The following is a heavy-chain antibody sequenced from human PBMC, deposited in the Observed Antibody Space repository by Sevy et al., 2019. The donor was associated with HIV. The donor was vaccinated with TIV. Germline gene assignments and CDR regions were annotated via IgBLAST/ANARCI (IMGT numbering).Heavy chain of an antibody. CDR1: GYTFTTYD. CDR3: ARGGNGDFWSYEYYYYGMDV. V-gene: IGHV1-8*01. J-gene: IGHJ6*03. Sequence: ASVKVSCAAFGYTFTTYDINWVRQAPGQGLEWMGWMSPNTGATGFAQKFQGRVTLTRNKSITTAYMELSSLTYEDTAIYYCARGGNGDFWSYEYYYYGMDVWGVGTTVTVSS. CDR2: MSPNTGAT. D-gene: IGHD3-3*01.